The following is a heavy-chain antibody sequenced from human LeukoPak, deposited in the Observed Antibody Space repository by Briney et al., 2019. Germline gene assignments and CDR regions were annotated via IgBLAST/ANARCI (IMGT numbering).Heavy chain of an antibody. Sequence: GGSLRLSCAASGFTFSSYGMHWVRQAPGKGLEWVAVIWYDGSNKYYADSVKGRFTISRDNSKNTLYLQMNSLRAEDTAVYYCARGGIAARPGYNWFDPWGQGTLVTASS. CDR2: IWYDGSNK. D-gene: IGHD6-6*01. J-gene: IGHJ5*02. CDR1: GFTFSSYG. CDR3: ARGGIAARPGYNWFDP. V-gene: IGHV3-33*01.